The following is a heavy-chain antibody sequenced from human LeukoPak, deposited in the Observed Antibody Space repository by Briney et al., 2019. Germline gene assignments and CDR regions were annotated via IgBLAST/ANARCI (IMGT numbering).Heavy chain of an antibody. D-gene: IGHD4-17*01. CDR3: ARVYRLGDYVNWFDP. V-gene: IGHV4-31*03. J-gene: IGHJ5*02. Sequence: LQTLSLTCTVSGGSISSGGYYWSWIRRHPGKGLEWIGYIYYSGSTYYNPSLKSRVTISVDTSKNQFSLKLSSVTAADTAVYYCARVYRLGDYVNWFDPWGQGTLVTVSS. CDR2: IYYSGST. CDR1: GGSISSGGYY.